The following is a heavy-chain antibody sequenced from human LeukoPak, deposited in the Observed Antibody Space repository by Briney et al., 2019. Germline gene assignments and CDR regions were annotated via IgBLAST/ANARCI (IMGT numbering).Heavy chain of an antibody. V-gene: IGHV3-21*06. Sequence: GGSLRLSCAASGFTFSSYSMDWVRQAPGKGLEWVSYIGGGSSDTHYADSVKGRFTMSRDNAKNSVYLEMNSLRVEDTAVYYCTRDMSSSSWRALDHWGQGILVTVSS. CDR3: TRDMSSSSWRALDH. J-gene: IGHJ4*02. CDR2: IGGGSSDT. CDR1: GFTFSSYS. D-gene: IGHD6-13*01.